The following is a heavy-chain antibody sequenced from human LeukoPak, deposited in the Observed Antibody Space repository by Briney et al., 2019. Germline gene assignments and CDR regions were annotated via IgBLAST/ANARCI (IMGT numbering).Heavy chain of an antibody. Sequence: PGGSLRLACAASGFTFSNYWMHWVGQVPGKGLEWVAFIRYDGSNKYYADSVKGRFTISRDNSKNTLYLQMNSLRAEDTAVYYCAKDISWFGERGSFDYWGQGTLVTVSS. D-gene: IGHD3-10*01. J-gene: IGHJ4*02. CDR3: AKDISWFGERGSFDY. CDR2: IRYDGSNK. CDR1: GFTFSNYW. V-gene: IGHV3-30*02.